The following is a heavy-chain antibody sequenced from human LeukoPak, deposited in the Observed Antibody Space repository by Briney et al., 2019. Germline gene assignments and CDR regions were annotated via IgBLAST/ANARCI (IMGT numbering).Heavy chain of an antibody. J-gene: IGHJ4*02. Sequence: SETLSLTCAVYGGSFSGYYWSWIRQPPGKGLEWIGEINHSGSTNYNPSLKSRVTISVDTSKNQFSLKLSSVTAADTAVYYCAGFEYCGGDCYTDYWGQGTLVTVSS. CDR1: GGSFSGYY. CDR3: AGFEYCGGDCYTDY. V-gene: IGHV4-34*01. D-gene: IGHD2-21*02. CDR2: INHSGST.